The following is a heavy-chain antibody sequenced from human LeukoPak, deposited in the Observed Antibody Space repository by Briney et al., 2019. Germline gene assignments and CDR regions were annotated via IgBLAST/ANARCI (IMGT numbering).Heavy chain of an antibody. Sequence: ASVKVSCKASGYTFTSYGISWVRQAPGQGLEWMGWIGAYNGNTNYAQMLQGRVTMTTDTSTSTAYMELRSLRSDDTAVYYCARNKLNDFWSGPNWFDPWGQGTLVTVSS. D-gene: IGHD3-3*01. V-gene: IGHV1-18*01. CDR2: IGAYNGNT. CDR3: ARNKLNDFWSGPNWFDP. J-gene: IGHJ5*02. CDR1: GYTFTSYG.